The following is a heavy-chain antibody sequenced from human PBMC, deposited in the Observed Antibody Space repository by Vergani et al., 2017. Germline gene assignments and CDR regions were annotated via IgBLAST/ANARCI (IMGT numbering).Heavy chain of an antibody. V-gene: IGHV3-30*02. J-gene: IGHJ4*02. CDR1: GFTFSSYG. Sequence: QVQLVESGGGVVQPGGSLRLSCAASGFTFSSYGMHWVRQAPGKGLEWVAFIRYDGSNKYYADSVKGRFTISRDNSKNTLYLQMNSLRAEDTAVYYCAKDRIYYGSGSQVTDYWGQGTLVTVSS. D-gene: IGHD3-10*01. CDR3: AKDRIYYGSGSQVTDY. CDR2: IRYDGSNK.